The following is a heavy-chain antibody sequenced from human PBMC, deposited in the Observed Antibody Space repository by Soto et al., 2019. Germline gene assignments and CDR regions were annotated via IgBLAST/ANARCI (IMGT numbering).Heavy chain of an antibody. J-gene: IGHJ4*02. CDR1: GFSFGDYA. CDR3: VDGGSNWYLFGPH. D-gene: IGHD6-13*01. CDR2: IRSKAYGGTA. Sequence: GGSLRLSCTASGFSFGDYAMSWFRQAPGKGLEWVGFIRSKAYGGTAEYAASVKGRFTISRDDSKSIAYLQMNTLKTEDTAVYYCVDGGSNWYLFGPHWGQGTLVPVSS. V-gene: IGHV3-49*03.